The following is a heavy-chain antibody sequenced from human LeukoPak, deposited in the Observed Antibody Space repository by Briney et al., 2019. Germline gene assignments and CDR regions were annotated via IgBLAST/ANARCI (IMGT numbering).Heavy chain of an antibody. D-gene: IGHD4-17*01. CDR2: ISWNSGSI. J-gene: IGHJ4*02. CDR1: GFTFDDYA. CDR3: ARGPYGYYFDY. V-gene: IGHV3-9*01. Sequence: GGSLRLSCAASGFTFDDYAMHWVRQAPGKGLEWVSGISWNSGSIGYADSVKGRFTISRDNAKNSLYLQMNSLRAEDTAVYYCARGPYGYYFDYWGQGTLVTVSS.